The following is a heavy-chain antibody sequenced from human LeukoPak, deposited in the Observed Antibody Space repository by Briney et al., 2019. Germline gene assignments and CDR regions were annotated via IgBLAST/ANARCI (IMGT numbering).Heavy chain of an antibody. J-gene: IGHJ6*03. Sequence: GESLRLSCAASGFTFSSYTMSWVRQAPGKGLEWVSLISNSGSYIYYAESMKGRVTISRDNAKNSLFLQMNSLRDEDTALYYCARVGASSSWYGSYYYYYMDVWGMRTTVTVFS. CDR1: GFTFSSYT. CDR2: ISNSGSYI. D-gene: IGHD6-13*01. CDR3: ARVGASSSWYGSYYYYYMDV. V-gene: IGHV3-21*01.